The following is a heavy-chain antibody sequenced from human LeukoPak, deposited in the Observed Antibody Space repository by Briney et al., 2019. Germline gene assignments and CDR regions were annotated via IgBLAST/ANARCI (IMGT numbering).Heavy chain of an antibody. J-gene: IGHJ4*02. V-gene: IGHV1-18*01. CDR3: ATHRGYCSSTSCQNELELDY. CDR2: ISAYNGNT. D-gene: IGHD2-2*03. CDR1: GYTFTSYG. Sequence: ASVKVSCKASGYTFTSYGISWVRQAPGQGLEWMGWISAYNGNTNYAQKLQGRVTMATDTSTSTAYMELRSLRSDDTAVYYCATHRGYCSSTSCQNELELDYWGQGTLVTVSS.